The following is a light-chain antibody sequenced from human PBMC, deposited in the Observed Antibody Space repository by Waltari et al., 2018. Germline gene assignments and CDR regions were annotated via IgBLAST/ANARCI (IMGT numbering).Light chain of an antibody. CDR1: RSLGSD. J-gene: IGKJ1*01. V-gene: IGKV1-39*01. Sequence: RATITSRASRSLGSDLNWYQQKPGKVPKLLIFAASSLQGGVPARFSGSGSGTDFTLTIRSLTSEDFATYYCQQSFSVPWTFGQGTKVEIK. CDR2: AAS. CDR3: QQSFSVPWT.